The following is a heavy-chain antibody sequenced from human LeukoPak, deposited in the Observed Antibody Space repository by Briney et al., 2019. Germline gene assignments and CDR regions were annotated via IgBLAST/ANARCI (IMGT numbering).Heavy chain of an antibody. D-gene: IGHD2-15*01. V-gene: IGHV3-30-3*01. CDR3: ARRYCSAGNCYSFDY. CDR1: GFTVSSNY. CDR2: ISYDGFIQ. J-gene: IGHJ4*02. Sequence: PGGSLRLSCAASGFTVSSNYMSWVRQAPGKGLEWVAIISYDGFIQHYADSVEGRFTISRDNSKNTLLLQMNGLRPDDTAVYYCARRYCSAGNCYSFDYWGPGTLVTVSS.